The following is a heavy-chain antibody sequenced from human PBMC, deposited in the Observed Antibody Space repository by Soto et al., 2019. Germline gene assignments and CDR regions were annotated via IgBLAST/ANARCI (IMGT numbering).Heavy chain of an antibody. CDR1: GGSISSYY. J-gene: IGHJ5*02. D-gene: IGHD6-19*01. V-gene: IGHV4-59*01. CDR3: AGEDSSGWLRLDP. CDR2: IYYSGST. Sequence: SETLSLTCTVSGGSISSYYWSWIRQPPGKGLEWIGYIYYSGSTNYNPSLKSRVTISVDTSKNQFSLKLSSVTAADTAVYYCAGEDSSGWLRLDPWGQGTLVTVSS.